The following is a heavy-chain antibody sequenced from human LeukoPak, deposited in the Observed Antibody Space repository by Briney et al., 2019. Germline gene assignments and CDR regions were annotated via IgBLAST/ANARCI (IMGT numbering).Heavy chain of an antibody. CDR3: ARGLAPYSYEYTGHDPHYYYNMDV. D-gene: IGHD3-22*01. J-gene: IGHJ6*03. Sequence: ASVKVSCKASGYTFSTSTISWVRQAAGQGLEWMGWINPKNGKTSYAQKFQDRVSVTGDPSTSTAYMELSRLRSEDTAVYYCARGLAPYSYEYTGHDPHYYYNMDVWGKGTTIIISS. V-gene: IGHV1-8*01. CDR1: GYTFSTST. CDR2: INPKNGKT.